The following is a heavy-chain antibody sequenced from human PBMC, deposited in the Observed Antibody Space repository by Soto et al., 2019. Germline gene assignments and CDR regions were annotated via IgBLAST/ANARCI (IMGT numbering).Heavy chain of an antibody. CDR3: AKNGQPPYYSYGMDV. D-gene: IGHD2-8*01. CDR1: GYTFTRYG. Sequence: QGQLVQSGAEVKKPGASVKVSCKASGYTFTRYGISWVRQAPGQGLEWMGWISGYNGDTNYAQKFQGRVTMTVDTSTTTAFMELTSLTSDARAVYYCAKNGQPPYYSYGMDVWGQGTTVTVSS. J-gene: IGHJ6*02. V-gene: IGHV1-18*01. CDR2: ISGYNGDT.